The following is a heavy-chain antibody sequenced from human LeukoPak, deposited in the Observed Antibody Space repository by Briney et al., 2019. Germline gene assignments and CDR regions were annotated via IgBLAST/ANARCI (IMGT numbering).Heavy chain of an antibody. CDR3: ARGGLTVTTYYYYYYMDV. J-gene: IGHJ6*03. D-gene: IGHD4-17*01. V-gene: IGHV1-24*01. Sequence: ASVKVSCKVSGYTLTELSMHWVRQAPGKGLEWMGGFDPEDGETIYAQKFQGRVTMTEDTSTDTAYMELSSLRSEDTAVYYCARGGLTVTTYYYYYYMDVWGKGTTVTVSS. CDR2: FDPEDGET. CDR1: GYTLTELS.